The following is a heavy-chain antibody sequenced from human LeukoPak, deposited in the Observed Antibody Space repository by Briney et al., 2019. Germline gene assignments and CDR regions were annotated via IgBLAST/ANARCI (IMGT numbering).Heavy chain of an antibody. CDR3: AKYDSSAYWSGYFDY. J-gene: IGHJ4*02. V-gene: IGHV3-23*01. CDR1: GFTFSSHA. D-gene: IGHD3-22*01. Sequence: GGSLRLSCAASGFTFSSHAMIWVRQAPGKGLEWVSSISGSGGTTYDADSVKGRFTISRDNSKNTLFLQMNSLRAEDTAVYYCAKYDSSAYWSGYFDYWGQGTLVTVSS. CDR2: ISGSGGTT.